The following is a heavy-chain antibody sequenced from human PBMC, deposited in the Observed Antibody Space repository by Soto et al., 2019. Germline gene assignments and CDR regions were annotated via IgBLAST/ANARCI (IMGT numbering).Heavy chain of an antibody. V-gene: IGHV3-23*01. Sequence: EVQLLESGGGLVQPGGSLRLSCAASGFTFNSYAMTWVRQGPGKGLEWVSGISVNGGSTHYAGSVKGRFTISRDNSKNTLSLQMNSLRAEDTAVYYCAKSRSTGTGDAFDIWGQGTMVTVSS. CDR3: AKSRSTGTGDAFDI. CDR2: ISVNGGST. CDR1: GFTFNSYA. J-gene: IGHJ3*02. D-gene: IGHD1-1*01.